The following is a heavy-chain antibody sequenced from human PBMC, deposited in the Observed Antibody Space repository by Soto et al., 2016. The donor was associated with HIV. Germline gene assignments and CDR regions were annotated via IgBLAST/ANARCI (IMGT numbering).Heavy chain of an antibody. CDR3: ARDPRYSGSYSHFDY. D-gene: IGHD1-26*01. Sequence: EVQLVESGGGLVKPGGSLRLSCVASGFTFNPYNMKWVRQAPGKGLEWISSISSSSRYIEYADSVKGRFTVSRDNAKNSVYLQMNNLRVEDTAVYYCARDPRYSGSYSHFDYWGQGTLVTVSS. J-gene: IGHJ4*02. CDR2: ISSSSRYI. V-gene: IGHV3-21*06. CDR1: GFTFNPYN.